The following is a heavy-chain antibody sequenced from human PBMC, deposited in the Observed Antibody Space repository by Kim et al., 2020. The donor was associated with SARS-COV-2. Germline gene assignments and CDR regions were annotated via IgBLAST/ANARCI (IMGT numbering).Heavy chain of an antibody. D-gene: IGHD3-3*01. Sequence: ASVKVSCKASGYTFINYYMHWVRQAPGQGLEWLGLIKPSGGSTNYAQKFQGRITMTRDRSTSTVYMELSRLRSEDTGVYYCARRGDFWSGYHYWGQGTLVTVSS. CDR3: ARRGDFWSGYHY. V-gene: IGHV1-46*01. J-gene: IGHJ4*02. CDR1: GYTFINYY. CDR2: IKPSGGST.